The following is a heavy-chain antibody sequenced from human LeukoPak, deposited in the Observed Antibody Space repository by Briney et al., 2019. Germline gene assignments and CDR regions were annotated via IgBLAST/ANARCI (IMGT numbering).Heavy chain of an antibody. V-gene: IGHV4-59*01. CDR2: IYYSGST. Sequence: PSETLSLTCTVSGGSISSYYWSWIRQPPGKGLEWIGHIYYSGSTNYNPSLKSRVTISVDTSKNQFSLKLSSVTAADTAVYYCARVVVNYDAFDIWGQGTMVTVSS. J-gene: IGHJ3*02. CDR1: GGSISSYY. D-gene: IGHD3-22*01. CDR3: ARVVVNYDAFDI.